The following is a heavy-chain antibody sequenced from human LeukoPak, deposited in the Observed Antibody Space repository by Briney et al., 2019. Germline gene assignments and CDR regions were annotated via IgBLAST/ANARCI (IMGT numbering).Heavy chain of an antibody. D-gene: IGHD5-12*01. CDR2: MNPNSGNT. CDR1: GYTFTSYD. V-gene: IGHV1-8*01. J-gene: IGHJ4*02. CDR3: ATTSLEGAGWLRCGPGPDYFDY. Sequence: SVTVSCKGSGYTFTSYDINCVRQATGHGREWLGWMNPNSGNTGYAQKFQGRITMTRNTSISTAYMELSSLTSEDTAVYYCATTSLEGAGWLRCGPGPDYFDYWGQGTLVTVSS.